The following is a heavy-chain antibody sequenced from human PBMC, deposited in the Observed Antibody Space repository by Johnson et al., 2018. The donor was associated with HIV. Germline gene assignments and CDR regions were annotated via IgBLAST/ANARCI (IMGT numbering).Heavy chain of an antibody. D-gene: IGHD1-26*01. J-gene: IGHJ3*02. CDR2: IKSKTDGGTI. V-gene: IGHV3-15*01. Sequence: LSCAASGFTFTNAWMTWVRQAPGKWLEWVGRIKSKTDGGTIDYATPVKGRFTISIDDSKNTLYLQMNSLTTEDTAVYYCTTFGGGSFHAFDIWGQGKMVTVSS. CDR1: GFTFTNAW. CDR3: TTFGGGSFHAFDI.